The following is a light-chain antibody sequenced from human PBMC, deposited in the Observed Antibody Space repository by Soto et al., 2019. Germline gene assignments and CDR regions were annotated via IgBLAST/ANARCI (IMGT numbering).Light chain of an antibody. Sequence: QSALTQPPSASGSAGHSVTIPCTGTGIDDYDYNFVSWYQHHPGKVPKLIIFEVNKRPSGVPDRFSGSKSGTTASLTVSGLQADDEADYYCSTFGVSPVIFGGGTKVTVL. V-gene: IGLV2-8*01. CDR1: GIDDYDYNF. CDR3: STFGVSPVI. CDR2: EVN. J-gene: IGLJ2*01.